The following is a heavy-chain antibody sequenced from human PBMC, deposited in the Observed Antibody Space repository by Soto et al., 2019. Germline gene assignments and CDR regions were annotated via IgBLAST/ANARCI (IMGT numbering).Heavy chain of an antibody. J-gene: IGHJ4*02. D-gene: IGHD3-3*01. Sequence: ASVKVSCKASGYTFTDYAIQWVRQAPGQRLEWMGWINAGNGNTKYSQKFQGRVTITRDTSASTAYIELSSLRSEDTAVYYCAREHDFWIGYSFDHWGQGTLVTVSS. CDR2: INAGNGNT. V-gene: IGHV1-3*01. CDR1: GYTFTDYA. CDR3: AREHDFWIGYSFDH.